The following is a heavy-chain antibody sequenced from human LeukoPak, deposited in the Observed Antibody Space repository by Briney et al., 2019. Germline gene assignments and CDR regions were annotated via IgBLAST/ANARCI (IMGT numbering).Heavy chain of an antibody. D-gene: IGHD3-16*02. V-gene: IGHV3-48*03. CDR1: GFTFSSYE. J-gene: IGHJ4*02. CDR3: ASYVWGSYRGPSGGDY. CDR2: ISSSGSTI. Sequence: TGGSLRLSCAASGFTFSSYEMNWVRQAPGKGLEWVSYISSSGSTIYYADSVKGRFTISRDSAKNSLYLQMNSLRAEDTAVYYCASYVWGSYRGPSGGDYWGQGTLVTVSS.